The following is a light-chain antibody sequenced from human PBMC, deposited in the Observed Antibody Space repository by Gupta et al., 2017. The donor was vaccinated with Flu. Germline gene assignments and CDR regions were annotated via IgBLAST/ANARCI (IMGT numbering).Light chain of an antibody. CDR2: KTS. V-gene: IGKV1-5*03. Sequence: DIQMTQSPSTLSVSVGDRVTITCRASQNINTWLAWYQQKPRGAPKLLIYKTSSLETGVPSRFSGHGDGTEFTLTISSLHPDDFATYYFQQCNTYSFGQGTKVE. CDR3: QQCNTYS. J-gene: IGKJ1*01. CDR1: QNINTW.